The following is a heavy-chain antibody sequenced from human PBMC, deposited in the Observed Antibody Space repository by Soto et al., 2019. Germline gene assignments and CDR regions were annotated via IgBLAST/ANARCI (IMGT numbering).Heavy chain of an antibody. CDR1: GDSFSRST. CDR2: IIPILGIA. J-gene: IGHJ4*02. V-gene: IGHV1-69*02. Sequence: SVKVSCKASGDSFSRSTFSWVRQAPGQGLEWMGRIIPILGIANYAQKFQGRVTITADKSTSTAYMELSSLRSEDTAVYYCSRVTEMAIVDYCGQGTLVTVSS. D-gene: IGHD2-21*01. CDR3: SRVTEMAIVDY.